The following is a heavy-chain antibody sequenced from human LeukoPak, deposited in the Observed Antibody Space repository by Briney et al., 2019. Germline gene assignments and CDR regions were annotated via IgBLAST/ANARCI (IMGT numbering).Heavy chain of an antibody. CDR1: GGSFSGYY. CDR3: ARSYSSSWYYFDY. Sequence: LSLTCAVYGGSFSGYYWSWIRQPPGKGLEWVAVIWYDGSNKYYADSVKGRFTISRDNSMNTLYLQMNSLRAEDTAVYYCARSYSSSWYYFDYWGQGTLVTVSS. CDR2: IWYDGSNK. J-gene: IGHJ4*02. V-gene: IGHV3-33*08. D-gene: IGHD6-13*01.